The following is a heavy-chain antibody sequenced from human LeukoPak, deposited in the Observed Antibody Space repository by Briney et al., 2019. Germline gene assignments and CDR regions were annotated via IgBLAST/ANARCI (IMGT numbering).Heavy chain of an antibody. CDR2: ISGSGGST. V-gene: IGHV3-23*01. CDR1: GFTFSSYS. CDR3: AKDSIVVVPAAPRPSPYFDY. J-gene: IGHJ4*02. D-gene: IGHD2-2*01. Sequence: GGSLRLSCAASGFTFSSYSMNWVRQAPGKGLEWVSAISGSGGSTYYADSVKGRFTISRDNSKNTLYLQMNSLRAEDTAVYYCAKDSIVVVPAAPRPSPYFDYWGQGTLVTVSS.